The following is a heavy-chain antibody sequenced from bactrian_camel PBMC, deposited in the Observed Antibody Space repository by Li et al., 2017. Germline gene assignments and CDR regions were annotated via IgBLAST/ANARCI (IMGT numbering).Heavy chain of an antibody. D-gene: IGHD4*01. Sequence: QLVESGGGLVQPGESLRLSCAASGFIFRDHYMSWVRQAPGRGLEWVSSITGAAKNTYYADSVRGRFIFSQDNAKNTLYLQMNSLKPEDTATYYCAADRDDLGDYSDYESCTDFPYWGQGTQVTVS. V-gene: IGHV3S40*01. CDR3: AADRDDLGDYSDYESCTDFPY. J-gene: IGHJ6*01. CDR1: GFIFRDHY. CDR2: ITGAAKNT.